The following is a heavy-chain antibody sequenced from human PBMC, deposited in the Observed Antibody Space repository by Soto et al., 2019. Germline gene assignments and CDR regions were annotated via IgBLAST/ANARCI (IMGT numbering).Heavy chain of an antibody. CDR1: GYTFTGYY. D-gene: IGHD2-2*02. CDR3: AREPLYGCSNTSCYNNWFDP. J-gene: IGHJ5*02. Sequence: GASVKVSCKASGYTFTGYYMHWVRQAPGQGLEWMGWINPNSGGTNYAQKFQGRVTMTRDTSISTAYMELSRLRSDDMAVYYCAREPLYGCSNTSCYNNWFDPWGQGTLVTVSS. V-gene: IGHV1-2*02. CDR2: INPNSGGT.